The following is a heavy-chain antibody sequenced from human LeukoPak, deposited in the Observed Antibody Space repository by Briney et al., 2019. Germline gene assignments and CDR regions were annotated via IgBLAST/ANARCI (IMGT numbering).Heavy chain of an antibody. V-gene: IGHV3-33*01. CDR3: ARDRPYSSSPESFDY. CDR2: IWYDRSNK. J-gene: IGHJ4*02. CDR1: GFTFSSYG. D-gene: IGHD6-13*01. Sequence: GRSLRLSCAASGFTFSSYGMHWVRQAPGKGLEWVAVIWYDRSNKYYADSVKGRFTISRDNSKNTLYLQMNSLRAEDTAVYYCARDRPYSSSPESFDYWGQGTLVTVSS.